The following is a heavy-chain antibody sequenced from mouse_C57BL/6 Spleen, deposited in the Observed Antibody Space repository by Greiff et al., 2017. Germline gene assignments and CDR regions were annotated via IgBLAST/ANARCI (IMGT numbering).Heavy chain of an antibody. D-gene: IGHD2-3*01. CDR3: ARGLLRLYFDG. CDR2: IAPASGQT. Sequence: EVQLQQSGAELVKPGASVKLSCTASGFNFNDYYMHWVKQRPEQGLEWIGRIAPASGQTKYAAKFQGKATITADTSSNTAYLQLSSLTSEDTAGFCWARGLLRLYFDGWGQGTTLAVAS. CDR1: GFNFNDYY. V-gene: IGHV14-2*01. J-gene: IGHJ2*01.